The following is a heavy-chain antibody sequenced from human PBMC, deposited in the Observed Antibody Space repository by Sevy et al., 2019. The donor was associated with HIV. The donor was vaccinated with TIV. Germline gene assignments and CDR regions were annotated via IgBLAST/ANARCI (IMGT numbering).Heavy chain of an antibody. D-gene: IGHD2-2*01. Sequence: ASVKVSCKASGGTFSSYAISWVRQAPGQGLEWMGGIIPIFGTANYAQKFQGRVTITADESTSTAYMELSSLRSEDTAVYYCARDRCSSTSCYGYYYYGMDVWGQGTTVTVSS. CDR2: IIPIFGTA. J-gene: IGHJ6*02. CDR1: GGTFSSYA. V-gene: IGHV1-69*13. CDR3: ARDRCSSTSCYGYYYYGMDV.